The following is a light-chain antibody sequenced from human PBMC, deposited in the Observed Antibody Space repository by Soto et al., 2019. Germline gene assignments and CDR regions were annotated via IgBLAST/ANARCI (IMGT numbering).Light chain of an antibody. CDR2: EGN. J-gene: IGLJ1*01. CDR1: SNDVGSYDL. CDR3: CSYADVTTYV. Sequence: QPASVSGSPGQSITISCTGTSNDVGSYDLVSWYQQHPGKAPKLIIFEGNKRPSWVSNRFSGSKSGNTASLTIAGLQPEDEADYYCCSYADVTTYVFGNGTKLTVL. V-gene: IGLV2-23*01.